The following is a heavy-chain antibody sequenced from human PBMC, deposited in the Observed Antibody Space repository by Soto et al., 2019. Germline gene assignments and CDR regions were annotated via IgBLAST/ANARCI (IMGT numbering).Heavy chain of an antibody. CDR1: GDSISSMNW. V-gene: IGHV4-4*02. CDR2: IHHGGST. Sequence: QVQLQESGPGLVKPSGTLSLTCAVSGDSISSMNWWSWVRQPPGKGLEWIGEIHHGGSTNYNPSLMRRRTISVDKSTNQFSLTLTSVTAADTAVYYCARYDYGSGDDYNIDYWGQGTLVTVSS. D-gene: IGHD3-10*01. CDR3: ARYDYGSGDDYNIDY. J-gene: IGHJ4*02.